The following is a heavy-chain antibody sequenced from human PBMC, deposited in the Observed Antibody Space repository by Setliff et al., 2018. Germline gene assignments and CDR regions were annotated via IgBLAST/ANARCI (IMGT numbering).Heavy chain of an antibody. D-gene: IGHD3-3*01. J-gene: IGHJ4*02. CDR3: ASARPHFGVVIRSPPDY. CDR1: GYTLTELS. CDR2: INTNTGNP. Sequence: VASVKVSCKVSGYTLTELSMHWVRQAPGQGLEWMGWINTNTGNPTYAQGFTGRFVFSLDTSVSTAYLQISSLKAEDTAVYYCASARPHFGVVIRSPPDYWGQGTLVTVSS. V-gene: IGHV7-4-1*02.